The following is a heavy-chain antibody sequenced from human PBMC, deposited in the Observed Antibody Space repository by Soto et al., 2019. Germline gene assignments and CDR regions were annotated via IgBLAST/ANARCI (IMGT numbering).Heavy chain of an antibody. V-gene: IGHV4-59*08. CDR2: IYYSGST. CDR1: GGSISSYY. CDR3: ARTYYDILIGYYPFDY. Sequence: QVQLQESGPGLVKPSETLSLTCTVSGGSISSYYWSWIRQPPGKGLEWIGYIYYSGSTNYNPSLKSRVTISVDTSKNQFSLKLSSVTAADTAVYYCARTYYDILIGYYPFDYWGQGTLVTVSS. J-gene: IGHJ4*02. D-gene: IGHD3-9*01.